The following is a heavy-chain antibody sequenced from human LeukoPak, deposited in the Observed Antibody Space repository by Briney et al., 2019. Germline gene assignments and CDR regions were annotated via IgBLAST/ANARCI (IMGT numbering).Heavy chain of an antibody. D-gene: IGHD1-1*01. Sequence: GGSLRLSCAASGLTFSSYAMHRVRQAPGKGLEWVAVISYDGSNKYYADSVKGRFTISRDNSKNTLYLQMNSLRAEDTAVYYCARDHAGAFDYWGQGTLVTVSS. J-gene: IGHJ4*02. CDR3: ARDHAGAFDY. CDR2: ISYDGSNK. V-gene: IGHV3-30-3*01. CDR1: GLTFSSYA.